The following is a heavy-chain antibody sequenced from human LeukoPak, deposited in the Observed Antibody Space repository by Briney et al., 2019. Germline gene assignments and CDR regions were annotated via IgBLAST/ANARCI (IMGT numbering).Heavy chain of an antibody. CDR1: EFTFSSYA. D-gene: IGHD3-9*01. CDR2: ISGSSDDT. J-gene: IGHJ4*02. Sequence: PGGSLRLSCAASEFTFSSYAMICVRDARGEGVQWVSAISGSSDDTFYADSVQGRFTISRDNSKNTVYLQMNSLRGKDTAVYYCATEVLRHFDFLYWGQGTLVTVSS. V-gene: IGHV3-23*01. CDR3: ATEVLRHFDFLY.